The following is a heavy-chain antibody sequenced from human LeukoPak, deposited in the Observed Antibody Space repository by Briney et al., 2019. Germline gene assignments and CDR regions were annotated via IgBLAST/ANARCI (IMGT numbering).Heavy chain of an antibody. CDR2: IYHTGYT. CDR3: ARGAPRGYSYGYADY. J-gene: IGHJ4*02. CDR1: GGSISSSNW. D-gene: IGHD5-18*01. Sequence: PSQTLSLTCAVSGGSISSSNWWSWVRQPLGKGLEWIGEIYHTGYTIYSPSLKSRVTISVDKSKNQFSLRLSSVTAADTAVYYCARGAPRGYSYGYADYWGQGTLVTVSS. V-gene: IGHV4-4*02.